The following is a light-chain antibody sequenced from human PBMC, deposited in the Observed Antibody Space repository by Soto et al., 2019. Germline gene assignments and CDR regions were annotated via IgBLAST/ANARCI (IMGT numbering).Light chain of an antibody. V-gene: IGKV3-20*01. Sequence: EIVLTQSPGTLSLSPGERATLSCRASQSVSSSYLAWHQQKLGQAPRLLIYGASSRATGIPDRFSGSGSGTDFTLTISRLEPEDFAVYYCQQYGSLPWTFGQGTKVEIK. CDR2: GAS. CDR3: QQYGSLPWT. CDR1: QSVSSSY. J-gene: IGKJ1*01.